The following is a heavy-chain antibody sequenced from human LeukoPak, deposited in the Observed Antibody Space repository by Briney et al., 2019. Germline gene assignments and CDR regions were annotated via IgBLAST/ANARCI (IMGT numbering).Heavy chain of an antibody. J-gene: IGHJ3*02. CDR2: IYSGGRT. D-gene: IGHD3-9*01. Sequence: GGSLTLSCAASGFIISSTYMTWVRQPPGKGLEWVSVIYSGGRTYYSDSVKGRFTISRDNSKNTLYLQMNSLLAADTAVYYCSMATIDCAFDIWGQGTMVTVSS. V-gene: IGHV3-53*03. CDR1: GFIISSTY. CDR3: SMATIDCAFDI.